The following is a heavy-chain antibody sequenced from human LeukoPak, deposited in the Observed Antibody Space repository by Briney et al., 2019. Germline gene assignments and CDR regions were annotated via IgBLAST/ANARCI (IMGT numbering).Heavy chain of an antibody. J-gene: IGHJ3*02. D-gene: IGHD1-26*01. Sequence: GESLRISCKGSGYSFTTYWIAWVRQMPGKGLEWMGIIYPGDSDTRYSPSFQGQVTISADKSISTAYLQWSSLKASDTAMYYCARRVGATTSRAFDIWGQGTMVTVSS. CDR1: GYSFTTYW. V-gene: IGHV5-51*01. CDR3: ARRVGATTSRAFDI. CDR2: IYPGDSDT.